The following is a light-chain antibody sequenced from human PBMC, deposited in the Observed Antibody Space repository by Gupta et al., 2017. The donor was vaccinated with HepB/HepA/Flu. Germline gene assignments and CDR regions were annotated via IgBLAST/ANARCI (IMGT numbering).Light chain of an antibody. CDR2: NND. J-gene: IGLJ2*01. V-gene: IGLV1-44*01. CDR3: STWDDSLNVVI. CDR1: SSNVGSRT. Sequence: QSVLTPPPSPSGTPGQTVTIPCFGSSSNVGSRTVDWYQHIPGRSPKLFIYNNDQRPSGVSDRFSSYKSGTSASLAINGLQPDDEADYYCSTWDDSLNVVIFGGGTKLTVL.